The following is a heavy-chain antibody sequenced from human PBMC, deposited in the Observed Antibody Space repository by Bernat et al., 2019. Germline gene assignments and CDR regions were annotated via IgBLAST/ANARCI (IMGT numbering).Heavy chain of an antibody. CDR3: AREGVGSSGYDALDVLNY. J-gene: IGHJ4*02. D-gene: IGHD5-12*01. CDR2: ISSRSSTI. CDR1: GFSFSTYS. V-gene: IGHV3-48*02. Sequence: EVQLVESGGGLVQRGGSLRLPCAASGFSFSTYSMTWVRQAPGKGLEGVSYISSRSSTIYYADSVKGRFTISRDNAKNSPYLQMNSLRDEDTAVYYCAREGVGSSGYDALDVLNYWGQGTLVTVSS.